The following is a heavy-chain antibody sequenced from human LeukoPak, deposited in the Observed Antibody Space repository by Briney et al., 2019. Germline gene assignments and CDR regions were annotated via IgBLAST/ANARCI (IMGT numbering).Heavy chain of an antibody. CDR2: ICGSGGST. D-gene: IGHD2-2*01. V-gene: IGHV3-23*01. CDR1: GFTFSTYA. Sequence: GGSLRLSCAASGFTFSTYAMNWVRQAQGKGLEWVSGICGSGGSTYYADSVKGRFTISRDNSKNTLFLQMNSLRAEDTAVYYCARGIVPAAMRYWYFDLWGRGTLVAVSS. J-gene: IGHJ2*01. CDR3: ARGIVPAAMRYWYFDL.